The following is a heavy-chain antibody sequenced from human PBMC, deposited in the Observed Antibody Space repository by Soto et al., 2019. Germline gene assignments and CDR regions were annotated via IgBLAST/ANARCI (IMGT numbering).Heavy chain of an antibody. Sequence: SETLSLNCVVYGGSFSGYYWTWIRQPPGKGLEWIGEINHSGGTNNNPSLKSRVTISVDTSKNQFSLKLSSVTAADTAVYYCARRQVSINWFGPWGHGTLVTVSS. D-gene: IGHD2-8*01. CDR2: INHSGGT. CDR3: ARRQVSINWFGP. CDR1: GGSFSGYY. J-gene: IGHJ5*02. V-gene: IGHV4-34*01.